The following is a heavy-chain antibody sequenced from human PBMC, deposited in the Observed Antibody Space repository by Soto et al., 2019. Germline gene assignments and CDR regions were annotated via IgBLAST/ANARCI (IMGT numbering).Heavy chain of an antibody. CDR1: GGPISSSSYY. D-gene: IGHD3-3*01. CDR2: IYYSGST. V-gene: IGHV4-39*01. Sequence: SETLSLTCTVSGGPISSSSYYWRWIRQPPGKGLEWIGSIYYSGSTYYNPSLKSRVTISVDTSKNQFSLKLSSVTAADTAVYYCATPGYDFWSGYYHFDYWGQGTLVTVS. CDR3: ATPGYDFWSGYYHFDY. J-gene: IGHJ4*02.